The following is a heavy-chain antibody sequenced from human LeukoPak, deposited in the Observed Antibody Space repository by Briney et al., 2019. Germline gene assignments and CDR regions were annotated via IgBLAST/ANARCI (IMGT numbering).Heavy chain of an antibody. Sequence: GGSLRLSCSASGFIFSPYWVTWVRQAPGMGLEWVANMKEDGGEKFYVDSVRGRFTISRDNAKNSLYLQMNSLRVEDTGVYYCARVRTEWYIDLWGRGTLVTVST. CDR1: GFIFSPYW. J-gene: IGHJ2*01. CDR2: MKEDGGEK. CDR3: ARVRTEWYIDL. D-gene: IGHD2-8*02. V-gene: IGHV3-7*01.